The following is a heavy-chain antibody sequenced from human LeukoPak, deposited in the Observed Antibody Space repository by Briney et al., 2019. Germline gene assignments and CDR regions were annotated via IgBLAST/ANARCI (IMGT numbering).Heavy chain of an antibody. CDR1: GFTFSSYA. CDR3: ARDLRLYYYDSSGYWRDYYYYHGMDV. CDR2: ISYDGSNK. J-gene: IGHJ6*02. V-gene: IGHV3-30-3*01. D-gene: IGHD3-22*01. Sequence: PGGSLRLSCAASGFTFSSYAMHWVRQAPGKGLEWVAVISYDGSNKYYADSVKGRFTISRDNSKNTLYLQMNSLRAEDTAVYYCARDLRLYYYDSSGYWRDYYYYHGMDVWGQGTTVTVSS.